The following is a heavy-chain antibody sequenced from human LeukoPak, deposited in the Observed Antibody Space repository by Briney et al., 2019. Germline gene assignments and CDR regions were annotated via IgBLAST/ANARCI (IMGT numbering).Heavy chain of an antibody. J-gene: IGHJ4*02. Sequence: SETLSLTXTVSGGSISSSSYYWGWIRQPPGKGLEWIGSIYYSGSTYYNPSLKSRVTISVDTSKNQFSLKLSSVTAADTAVYYCAVYSRGVIEGSYFDYWGQGTLVTVSS. V-gene: IGHV4-39*01. CDR1: GGSISSSSYY. CDR2: IYYSGST. D-gene: IGHD3-10*01. CDR3: AVYSRGVIEGSYFDY.